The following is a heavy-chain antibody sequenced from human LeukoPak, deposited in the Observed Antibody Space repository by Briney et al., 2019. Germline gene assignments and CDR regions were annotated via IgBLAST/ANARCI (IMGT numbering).Heavy chain of an antibody. Sequence: GGSLRLSCAASGFTFSSYSMNWVRQAPGKGLEWVSSISSSSSYIYYADSVKGRFTISRDNAKNSLYLQMNSLRAEDTAVYYCAVSSSWYLPLDYWGQGTLVTVSS. D-gene: IGHD6-13*01. V-gene: IGHV3-21*01. CDR2: ISSSSSYI. CDR1: GFTFSSYS. J-gene: IGHJ4*02. CDR3: AVSSSWYLPLDY.